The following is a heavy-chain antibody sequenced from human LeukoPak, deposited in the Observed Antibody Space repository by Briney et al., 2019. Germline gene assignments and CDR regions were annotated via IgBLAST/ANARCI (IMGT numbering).Heavy chain of an antibody. V-gene: IGHV4-59*08. CDR2: VYYSGST. Sequence: SETLSLTCTVSGGSFSTYYWSWIRQPPGKGLEWIGYVYYSGSTNYNPSLKSRVTISVDTSKNQFSLKLSSVTAADTAVYYCARHPTFYDLLTGAYFDYWGQGTLVTVSS. D-gene: IGHD3-9*01. J-gene: IGHJ4*02. CDR3: ARHPTFYDLLTGAYFDY. CDR1: GGSFSTYY.